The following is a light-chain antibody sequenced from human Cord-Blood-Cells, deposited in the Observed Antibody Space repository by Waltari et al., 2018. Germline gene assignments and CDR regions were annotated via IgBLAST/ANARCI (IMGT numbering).Light chain of an antibody. CDR2: GAS. CDR1: QSVSSN. J-gene: IGKJ2*01. V-gene: IGKV3-15*01. CDR3: QQYNNWPYT. Sequence: EIVMTQSSATLSVSPGERATRSCRASQSVSSNLAWYQQKPGQTPRLLIYGASTRATGIPARFSGSGSGTEFTLTISSLQSEDFAVYYCQQYNNWPYTFGQGTKLEIK.